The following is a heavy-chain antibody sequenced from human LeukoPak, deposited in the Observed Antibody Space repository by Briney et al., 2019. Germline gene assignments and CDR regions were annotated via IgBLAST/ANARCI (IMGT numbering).Heavy chain of an antibody. J-gene: IGHJ6*02. CDR2: FDPEDGET. D-gene: IGHD3-16*01. CDR1: GYTFTSYY. CDR3: ATAFGIPGYYYGMDV. V-gene: IGHV1-24*01. Sequence: ASVKVSCKASGYTFTSYYMHWVRQAPGKGLEWMGGFDPEDGETIYAQKFQGRVTMTEDTSTDTAYMELSSLRSEDTAVYYCATAFGIPGYYYGMDVWGQGTTVTVSS.